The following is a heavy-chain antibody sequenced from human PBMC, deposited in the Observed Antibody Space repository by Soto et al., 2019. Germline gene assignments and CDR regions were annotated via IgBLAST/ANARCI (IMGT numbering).Heavy chain of an antibody. V-gene: IGHV3-21*01. J-gene: IGHJ4*02. D-gene: IGHD3-10*01. CDR1: GFTVTINY. CDR2: ISSSSSYI. CDR3: ARDQGLWRGELGPPLAFDN. Sequence: GGSLRLSCAVSGFTVTINYMSWVHQAPGKGLEWVSSISSSSSYIYYADSVKGRFTISRDNFKSTVYLQMNDLRTEDTAVYYCARDQGLWRGELGPPLAFDNWGPGTLVTVSS.